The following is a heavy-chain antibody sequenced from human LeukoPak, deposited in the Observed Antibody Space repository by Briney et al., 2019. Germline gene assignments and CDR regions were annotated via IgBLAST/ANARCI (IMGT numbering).Heavy chain of an antibody. D-gene: IGHD6-13*01. CDR3: ARQKGIAAADY. Sequence: PSETLSLTCTVSGGSISSSSYYWGWIRQPPGKGLEWIGSIYYSGSTYYNPSLKSRVTISVYTSKNQFSLKLSSVTAAGTAVYYCARQKGIAAADYWGQGTLVTVSS. CDR1: GGSISSSSYY. CDR2: IYYSGST. J-gene: IGHJ4*02. V-gene: IGHV4-39*01.